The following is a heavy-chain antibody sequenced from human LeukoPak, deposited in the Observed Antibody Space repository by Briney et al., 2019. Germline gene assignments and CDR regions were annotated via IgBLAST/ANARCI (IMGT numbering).Heavy chain of an antibody. CDR2: INGGNGNT. J-gene: IGHJ4*02. D-gene: IGHD2-2*01. CDR1: GYTFTSYY. V-gene: IGHV1-3*01. CDR3: ALGCSSSSYCY. Sequence: GASVKVSCKASGYTFTSYYMHWVRQAPGQSLEWMGWINGGNGNTKYSQKFQGRVTITRDTSASTAYMELSSLRSEDTAVFYCALGCSSSSYCYWGQGTLVTVSS.